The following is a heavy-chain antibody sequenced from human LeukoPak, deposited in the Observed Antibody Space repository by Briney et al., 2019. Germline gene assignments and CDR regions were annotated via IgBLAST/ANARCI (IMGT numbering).Heavy chain of an antibody. CDR3: ATASGNGDYVLHPFDY. CDR1: GYTLTELS. D-gene: IGHD4-17*01. CDR2: FDPEDGET. Sequence: ASVKVSCKVSGYTLTELSMHWVRQAPGKGLEWMGGFDPEDGETIYAQKFQGRVTMTEDTSTDTAHMELSSLRSEDTAVYYCATASGNGDYVLHPFDYWGQGTLVTVSS. V-gene: IGHV1-24*01. J-gene: IGHJ4*02.